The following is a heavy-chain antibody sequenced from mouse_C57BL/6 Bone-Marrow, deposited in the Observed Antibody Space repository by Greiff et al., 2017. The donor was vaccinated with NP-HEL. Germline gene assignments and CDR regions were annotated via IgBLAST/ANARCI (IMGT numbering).Heavy chain of an antibody. J-gene: IGHJ3*01. CDR1: GFPITSGYY. D-gene: IGHD2-2*01. CDR3: AGDLYYGYPLAY. CDR2: ITHSGET. Sequence: QVQLKESGPGLVKPSQSLFLTCSITGFPITSGYYWIWIRQSPGKPLEWMGYITHSGETFYNPSLQSPISITRETSKNQFFLQLNSVTTEDTAMYYCAGDLYYGYPLAYWGQGTLVTVSA. V-gene: IGHV12-3*01.